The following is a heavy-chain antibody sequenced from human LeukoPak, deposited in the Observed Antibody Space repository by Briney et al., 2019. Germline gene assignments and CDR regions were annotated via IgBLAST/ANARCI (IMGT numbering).Heavy chain of an antibody. J-gene: IGHJ4*02. V-gene: IGHV3-23*01. CDR2: ISGSGGST. CDR3: AKESHYSDYDY. Sequence: GGSLRLSCAASGFTFSSYWMHWVRQAPGKGLEWVSGISGSGGSTYYADSVKGRFTISRDNSKNMLYLQMKSLRADDTAVYYCAKESHYSDYDYWGQGTLVTVSS. D-gene: IGHD4-11*01. CDR1: GFTFSSYW.